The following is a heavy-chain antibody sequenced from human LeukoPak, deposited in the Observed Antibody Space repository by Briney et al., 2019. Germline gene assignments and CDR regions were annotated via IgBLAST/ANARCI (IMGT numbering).Heavy chain of an antibody. CDR3: ARVTGDYEWNYYYYYYMDV. D-gene: IGHD4-17*01. Sequence: PSETLSLTCTVSGYSISSSSYYWGWIRQPPGKGLEWIGSIYYSGSTYYNPSLKSRVTISVDTSKNQFSLKLSSVTAADTAVYYCARVTGDYEWNYYYYYYMDVWGKGTTVTISS. CDR1: GYSISSSSYY. V-gene: IGHV4-39*07. CDR2: IYYSGST. J-gene: IGHJ6*03.